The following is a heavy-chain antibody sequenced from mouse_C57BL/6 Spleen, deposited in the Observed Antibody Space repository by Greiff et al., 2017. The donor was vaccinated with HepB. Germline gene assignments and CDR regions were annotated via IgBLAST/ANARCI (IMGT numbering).Heavy chain of an antibody. J-gene: IGHJ3*01. V-gene: IGHV1-54*01. CDR3: ARSGDGYYSLAY. D-gene: IGHD2-3*01. CDR1: GYAFTNYL. Sequence: VQLQQSGAELVRPGTSVKVSCKASGYAFTNYLIEWVKQRPGQGLEWIGVINPGSGGTNYNEKFKGKATLTADKSSSTAYMQLSSLTSEDSAGYFWARSGDGYYSLAYWGQGTLVTVSA. CDR2: INPGSGGT.